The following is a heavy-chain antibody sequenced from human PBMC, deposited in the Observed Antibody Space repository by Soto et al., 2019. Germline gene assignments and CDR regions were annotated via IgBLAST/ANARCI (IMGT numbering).Heavy chain of an antibody. J-gene: IGHJ6*02. V-gene: IGHV1-46*01. CDR3: ARAGIAAAGTLRHYYYGMDV. CDR1: GYTFTSYY. Sequence: ASVEVSCKASGYTFTSYYMHWVRQAPGQGLEWMGIINPSGGSTSYAQKFQGRVTMTRDTSTSTVYMELSSLRSEDTAVYYCARAGIAAAGTLRHYYYGMDVWGQGTSVTLSS. D-gene: IGHD6-13*01. CDR2: INPSGGST.